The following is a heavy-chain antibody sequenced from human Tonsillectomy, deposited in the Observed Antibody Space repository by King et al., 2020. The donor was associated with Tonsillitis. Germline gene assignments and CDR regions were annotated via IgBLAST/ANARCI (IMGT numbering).Heavy chain of an antibody. V-gene: IGHV4-59*01. CDR2: IHYSGST. CDR3: ARGYSSGYYKNGMDV. J-gene: IGHJ6*02. Sequence: VQLQESGPGVVKPSETLSLTCTVSGGSISSYYWTWIRQPPGKGLEWNGYIHYSGSTDNNPSLKSRVTISVDTSKNQFSLRLRSVTAADTAVYYCARGYSSGYYKNGMDVWGQGTTVTVSS. CDR1: GGSISSYY. D-gene: IGHD3-22*01.